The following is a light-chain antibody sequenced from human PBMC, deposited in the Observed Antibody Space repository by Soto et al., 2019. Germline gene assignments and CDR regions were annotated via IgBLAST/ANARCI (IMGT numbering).Light chain of an antibody. CDR2: EVT. J-gene: IGLJ3*02. CDR3: SSYAASNNFYFV. Sequence: QSALTQPPSPSGFPGKSATISCPETSIDVVGFNYVSWYQHYPGRAPKLMIYEVTKRPSGVPDRFSGSKSGNTASLTVSGLQAEDEADYYCSSYAASNNFYFVFGGGTKLTVL. V-gene: IGLV2-8*01. CDR1: SIDVVGFNY.